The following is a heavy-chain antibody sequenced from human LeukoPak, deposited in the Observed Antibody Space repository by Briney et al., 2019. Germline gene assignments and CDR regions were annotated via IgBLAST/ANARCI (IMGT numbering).Heavy chain of an antibody. J-gene: IGHJ4*02. Sequence: GGSLRLSCAASGLTVSSNYMIWVRQAPGKGLEWVSVIYSGGSTYYADSVKGRFTISRDNSENTVYLQMNSLRVKDTAVYYCASASQPTRYQLVPKNAHFDYWGQGTLVTVSS. CDR2: IYSGGST. D-gene: IGHD2-2*01. CDR3: ASASQPTRYQLVPKNAHFDY. CDR1: GLTVSSNY. V-gene: IGHV3-66*01.